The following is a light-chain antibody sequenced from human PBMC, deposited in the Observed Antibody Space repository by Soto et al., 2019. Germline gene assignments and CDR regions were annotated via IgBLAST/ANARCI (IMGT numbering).Light chain of an antibody. CDR3: EQYNSFSWT. CDR1: QGISSS. V-gene: IGKV1-9*01. CDR2: AAS. J-gene: IGKJ1*01. Sequence: DIQLTQSPSFLSASVGDRVTITCRASQGISSSLAWYQQKPGKAPNLLIYAASTLQTGVPTRFSGSGSGTEFTLTISSLQPEDFASYYCEQYNSFSWTFGQGTKVQIK.